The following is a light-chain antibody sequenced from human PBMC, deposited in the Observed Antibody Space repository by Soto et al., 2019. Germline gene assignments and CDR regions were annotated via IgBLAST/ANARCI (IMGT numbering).Light chain of an antibody. J-gene: IGLJ7*01. V-gene: IGLV2-14*03. Sequence: QSALTQPASVSGSPGQSITISCTGTSSDVGGYKYVSWYQQHPGKAPKLMIYHVTYRPSGVSNRYSGSKSGNSASLTISGLQADDEADYYCCSLTTSHTYVFGSGTQLTVL. CDR2: HVT. CDR3: CSLTTSHTYV. CDR1: SSDVGGYKY.